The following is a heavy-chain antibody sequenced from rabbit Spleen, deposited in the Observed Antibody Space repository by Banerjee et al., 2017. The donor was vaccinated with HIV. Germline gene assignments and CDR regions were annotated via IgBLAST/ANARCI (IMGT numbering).Heavy chain of an antibody. CDR1: GFTLSSYY. V-gene: IGHV1S7*01. CDR2: IDPVFGIT. D-gene: IGHD8-1*01. CDR3: ARDGAGGSYFAV. J-gene: IGHJ6*01. Sequence: QLEESAGGLVQPWGSLKLSCKASGFTLSSYYMNLVRQAPGKGLEWIGYIDPVFGITYYANWGNGRFSISRENAQNTVLLQMTSLTAADTATYFCARDGAGGSYFAVWGQGTLVTVS.